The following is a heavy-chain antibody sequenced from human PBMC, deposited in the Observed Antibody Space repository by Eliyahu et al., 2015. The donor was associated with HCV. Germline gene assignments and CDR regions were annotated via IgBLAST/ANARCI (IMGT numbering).Heavy chain of an antibody. Sequence: EVQLVESGGGLVQPGGSLRLSCAASGFTFSSYSMNWVRQAPGKGLEWVSYISSSSSTIYYADSVKGRFTISRDNAKNSLYLQMNSLRAEDTAVYYCARDYYDSSLWGQGTLVTVSS. CDR2: ISSSSSTI. CDR1: GFTFSSYS. D-gene: IGHD3-22*01. V-gene: IGHV3-48*01. J-gene: IGHJ4*02. CDR3: ARDYYDSSL.